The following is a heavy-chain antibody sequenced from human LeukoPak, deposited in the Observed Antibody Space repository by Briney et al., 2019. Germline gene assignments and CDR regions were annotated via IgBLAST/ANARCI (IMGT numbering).Heavy chain of an antibody. CDR3: ARCSLEWPWGYFDY. D-gene: IGHD3-3*01. V-gene: IGHV3-7*01. CDR2: IKQDGSEK. CDR1: GFTFSSYW. Sequence: PGGSLRLSCAASGFTFSSYWMSWVRQAPGKGLEWVANIKQDGSEKYYVDSVKGRFTISRDNAKNSLYLQMNSLRAEDTAVYYCARCSLEWPWGYFDYWGQGTLVTVSS. J-gene: IGHJ4*02.